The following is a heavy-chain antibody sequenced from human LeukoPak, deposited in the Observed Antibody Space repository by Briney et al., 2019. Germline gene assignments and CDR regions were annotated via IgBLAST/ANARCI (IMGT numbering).Heavy chain of an antibody. V-gene: IGHV4-59*01. J-gene: IGHJ5*02. D-gene: IGHD6-13*01. Sequence: PSETLSLTCTVSGGSISSYYWSWIRQPPGKGLEWIGYIYYSGSTNYNPSLKSRVTISVDTSKNQFSLKLSSVTAADTAVYYCARGGAAAVKTGQDWFDPWGQGTLVTVSS. CDR3: ARGGAAAVKTGQDWFDP. CDR2: IYYSGST. CDR1: GGSISSYY.